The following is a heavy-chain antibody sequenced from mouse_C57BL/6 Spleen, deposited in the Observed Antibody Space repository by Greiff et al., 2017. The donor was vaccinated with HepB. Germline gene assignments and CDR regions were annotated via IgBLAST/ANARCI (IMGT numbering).Heavy chain of an antibody. CDR1: GYTFTDYY. V-gene: IGHV1-26*01. J-gene: IGHJ3*01. D-gene: IGHD2-5*01. CDR2: INPNNGGT. CDR3: AREDYSNYLFAY. Sequence: VQLQQSGPELVKPGASVKISCKASGYTFTDYYMNWVKQSHGKSLEWIGDINPNNGGTSYNQKFKGKATLTVDKSSSTAYMELRSLTSEDSAVYYCAREDYSNYLFAYWGQGTLVTVSA.